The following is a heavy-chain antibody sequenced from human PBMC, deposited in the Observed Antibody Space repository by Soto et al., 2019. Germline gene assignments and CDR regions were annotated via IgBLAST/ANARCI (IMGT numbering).Heavy chain of an antibody. Sequence: GGPLRLSCAASGFTFRDYYMTWIRQAPGKGLEWAAYISSSGSGIYYPDSVKGRFTISRDNAKNSLYLQMSSLRAEDTAVYFCARAYSDAFDIWGQGTMVTVSS. D-gene: IGHD2-15*01. V-gene: IGHV3-11*01. CDR2: ISSSGSGI. CDR1: GFTFRDYY. CDR3: ARAYSDAFDI. J-gene: IGHJ3*02.